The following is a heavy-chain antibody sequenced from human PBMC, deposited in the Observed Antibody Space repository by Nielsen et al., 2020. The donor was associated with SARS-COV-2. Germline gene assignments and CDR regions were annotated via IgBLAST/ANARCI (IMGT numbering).Heavy chain of an antibody. Sequence: GESLKISCAASGFTFDDYAMHWVRQAPGKGLEWVSLISGDGGSTYHADSVKGRFTISRDNSKNSLYLQMNSLRTEDTALYYCARDWGSGTAAAGSSDYWGQGTLVTVSS. CDR1: GFTFDDYA. J-gene: IGHJ4*02. CDR2: ISGDGGST. V-gene: IGHV3-43*02. CDR3: ARDWGSGTAAAGSSDY. D-gene: IGHD6-13*01.